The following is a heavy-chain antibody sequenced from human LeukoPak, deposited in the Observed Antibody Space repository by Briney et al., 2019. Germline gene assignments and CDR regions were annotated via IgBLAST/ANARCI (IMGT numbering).Heavy chain of an antibody. CDR2: ISAGGDST. D-gene: IGHD3-10*01. V-gene: IGHV3-23*01. J-gene: IGHJ4*02. CDR3: AKGAYGPVAHYYFDY. CDR1: GFTFSSYA. Sequence: GGSLRLSCAASGFTFSSYAMSWVRQAPGKELDWVSAISAGGDSTYHADSVKGRFTISRDNSKNTLYLQLNSLRAEDTAVFYCAKGAYGPVAHYYFDYWGQGTQVTVSS.